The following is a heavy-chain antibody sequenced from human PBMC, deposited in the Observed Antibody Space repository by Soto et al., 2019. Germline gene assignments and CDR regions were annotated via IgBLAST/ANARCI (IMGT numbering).Heavy chain of an antibody. V-gene: IGHV3-23*01. D-gene: IGHD2-2*01. CDR2: ISGSGGST. CDR1: GFTFSSYA. J-gene: IGHJ6*02. Sequence: GGSLRLSCAASGFTFSSYAMSWVRQAPGKGLEWVSAISGSGGSTYYADSVKGRFTISRDNSKNTLYLQTNSLRAEDTAVYYCAKDQDIVLVPAALAPLSYYYYGMDVWGQGTTVTVSS. CDR3: AKDQDIVLVPAALAPLSYYYYGMDV.